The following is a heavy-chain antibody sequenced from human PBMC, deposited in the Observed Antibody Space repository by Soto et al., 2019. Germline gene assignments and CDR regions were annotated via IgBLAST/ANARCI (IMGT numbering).Heavy chain of an antibody. CDR2: FIPIFGTA. CDR3: ASDPYSSSPTVHYYGMDV. J-gene: IGHJ6*02. Sequence: QVQLVQSGAEVKKPGSSVKVSCKASGGTFSSYAISWVRQSPGQGLEWMGWFIPIFGTANYAQKFQGRVTITADKSTSTAYMELSSLRSEDTAVYYCASDPYSSSPTVHYYGMDVWGQGTTVTVSS. V-gene: IGHV1-69*06. CDR1: GGTFSSYA. D-gene: IGHD6-13*01.